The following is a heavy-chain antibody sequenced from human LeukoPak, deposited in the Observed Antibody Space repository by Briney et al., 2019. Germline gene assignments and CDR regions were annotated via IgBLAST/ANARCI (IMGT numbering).Heavy chain of an antibody. CDR2: INPNSGDT. Sequence: ASVKVSCKASGYTFTGYYMHWVRQAPGQGLEWMGWINPNSGDTNYAQKFQGRFTMTWDTSISTAYMELTRLRSDDTAIYYCARDDEGRANFDFWGQGTLVTVSS. V-gene: IGHV1-2*02. CDR3: ARDDEGRANFDF. CDR1: GYTFTGYY. J-gene: IGHJ4*02.